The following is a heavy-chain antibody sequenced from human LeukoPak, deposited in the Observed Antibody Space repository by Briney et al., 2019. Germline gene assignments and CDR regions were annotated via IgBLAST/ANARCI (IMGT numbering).Heavy chain of an antibody. CDR2: IYYSGST. CDR1: GGSISSYY. CDR3: ARGTYCSGGSCYGIYYMDV. Sequence: SETLSLTCTVSGGSISSYYWRLIRQPPGKGLEWIGYIYYSGSTNYNPSLKSRVTISVDTSKNQFSLKLSSVIAADTAVYYCARGTYCSGGSCYGIYYMDVWGKGTTVTVSS. D-gene: IGHD2-15*01. V-gene: IGHV4-59*01. J-gene: IGHJ6*03.